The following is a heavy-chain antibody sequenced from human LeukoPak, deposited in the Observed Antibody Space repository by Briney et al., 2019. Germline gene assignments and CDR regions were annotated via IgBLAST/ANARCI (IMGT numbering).Heavy chain of an antibody. V-gene: IGHV4-34*01. Sequence: SETLSLTCAVYGGSFSGYYWSWIRQPPGKGLEWIGEINHSGSTNYNPSLKSRVTISVDTSKNQFSLKLSSVTAADTAVYYCARDLYYYGSGRKYNWFDPWGQGTLVTVSS. CDR2: INHSGST. CDR3: ARDLYYYGSGRKYNWFDP. J-gene: IGHJ5*02. CDR1: GGSFSGYY. D-gene: IGHD3-10*01.